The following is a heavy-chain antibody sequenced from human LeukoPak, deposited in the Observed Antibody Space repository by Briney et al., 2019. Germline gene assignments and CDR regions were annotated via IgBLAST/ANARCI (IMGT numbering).Heavy chain of an antibody. CDR1: GGSFSDYY. Sequence: SETLSLTCAVYGGSFSDYYWSWIRQPPGRGLAWIGEINHSGSTNYNPSLKSRVTISVDTSKNQFSLKLSSVTAADTAVYYCARGRRNLLLDAFDIWGQGTMVTVSS. V-gene: IGHV4-34*01. CDR3: ARGRRNLLLDAFDI. J-gene: IGHJ3*02. D-gene: IGHD2-21*02. CDR2: INHSGST.